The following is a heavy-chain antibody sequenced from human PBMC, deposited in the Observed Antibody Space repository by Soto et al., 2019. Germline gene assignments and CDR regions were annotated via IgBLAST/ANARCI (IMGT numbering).Heavy chain of an antibody. V-gene: IGHV1-69*02. D-gene: IGHD4-17*01. CDR2: IIPILGIA. Sequence: QVQLVQSGAEVKKPGSSVKVSCKASGGTFSSYTISWVRQAPGQGLEWMGRIIPILGIANYAQKFQGRVTXTPXKSTSTAYMELSSLRSEDTAVYYCARHYGDYNGGYWGQGTLVTVSS. CDR1: GGTFSSYT. CDR3: ARHYGDYNGGY. J-gene: IGHJ4*02.